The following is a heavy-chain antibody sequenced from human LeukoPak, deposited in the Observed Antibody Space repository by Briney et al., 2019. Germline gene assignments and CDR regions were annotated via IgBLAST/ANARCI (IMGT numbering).Heavy chain of an antibody. CDR3: ARGDIPDF. CDR1: GYSISSGYY. J-gene: IGHJ1*01. Sequence: SETLSLTCGVSGYSISSGYYWGWIRQSPGKGLEWIGSIFHSGKTYYNLSLKSRVTISVDTSKNQFSLKLSSVTAADTAVYYCARGDIPDFWGQGTLVTISS. D-gene: IGHD2-21*01. CDR2: IFHSGKT. V-gene: IGHV4-38-2*01.